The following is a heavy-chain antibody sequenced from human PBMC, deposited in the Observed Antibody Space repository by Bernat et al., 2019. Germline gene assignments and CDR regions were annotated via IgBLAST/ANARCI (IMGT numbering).Heavy chain of an antibody. J-gene: IGHJ4*02. CDR1: GFTFSSYA. V-gene: IGHV3-23*04. D-gene: IGHD2-15*01. CDR3: AKEGVVVVAATNYFDY. Sequence: EVHLVETGGGLIQPGGSLRLSCAASGFTFSSYAMSWVRQAPGKGLEWVSASRGSGGSTYYADSVKGRFTISRDNSKNTLYLQMNSLRAEDTAVYYCAKEGVVVVAATNYFDYWGQGTLVTVSS. CDR2: SRGSGGST.